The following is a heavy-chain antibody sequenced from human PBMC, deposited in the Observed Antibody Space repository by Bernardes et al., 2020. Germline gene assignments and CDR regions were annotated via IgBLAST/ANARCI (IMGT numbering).Heavy chain of an antibody. J-gene: IGHJ4*02. D-gene: IGHD6-13*01. CDR3: ARIIGSSWHYYFDY. CDR2: IDWDDDK. V-gene: IGHV2-70*04. Sequence: SGPTLVKPTQTLTLTCTFSGFSLSTSGMRVSWIRQPPGKALEWLARIDWDDDKFYSTSLKTRLTISKDTSKNQVVLTMTNMDPVDTATYYCARIIGSSWHYYFDYWGQGTLVTVSS. CDR1: GFSLSTSGMR.